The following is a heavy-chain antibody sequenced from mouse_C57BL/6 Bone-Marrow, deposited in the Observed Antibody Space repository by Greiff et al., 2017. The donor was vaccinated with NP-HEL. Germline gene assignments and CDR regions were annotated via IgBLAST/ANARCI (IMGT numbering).Heavy chain of an antibody. D-gene: IGHD4-1*01. J-gene: IGHJ1*03. CDR1: GYTFTSYW. V-gene: IGHV1-69*01. CDR3: AREGNWDEDWYFDV. CDR2: IDPSDSYT. Sequence: VQLQQPGAELVMPGASVKLSCKASGYTFTSYWMHWVKRRPGQGLEWIGEIDPSDSYTNYNQKFKGKSTLTVDKSSSTAYMQLSSLTSEDSAVYYCAREGNWDEDWYFDVWGTGTTVTVSS.